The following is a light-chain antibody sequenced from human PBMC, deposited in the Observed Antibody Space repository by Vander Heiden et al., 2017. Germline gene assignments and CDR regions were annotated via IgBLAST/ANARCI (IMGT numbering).Light chain of an antibody. V-gene: IGKV1-33*01. Sequence: DLQMTQSPSSLSASVGDRVTITCQASHDINNCLNWYHQKPGKAPNLLIYDVSSLESGVSSRFSGSGSGRDFTITLRRLQPADNGTYYCQRIDYLPTFGPGTKVEI. CDR2: DVS. CDR3: QRIDYLPT. CDR1: HDINNC. J-gene: IGKJ1*01.